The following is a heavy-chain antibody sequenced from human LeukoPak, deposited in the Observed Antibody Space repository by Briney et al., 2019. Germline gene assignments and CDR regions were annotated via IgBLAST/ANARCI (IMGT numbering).Heavy chain of an antibody. V-gene: IGHV1-18*01. CDR2: ISAYNGNT. D-gene: IGHD6-19*01. CDR1: GYTFTSYG. J-gene: IGHJ4*02. Sequence: ASVKVSFKASGYTFTSYGISWVRQAPGQGGEWMGWISAYNGNTNYAQKLQGRVTITTDTSTSTAYMELRSLRSDDTAVYYCARIHEPGIAVAALDYWGQGTLVTVSS. CDR3: ARIHEPGIAVAALDY.